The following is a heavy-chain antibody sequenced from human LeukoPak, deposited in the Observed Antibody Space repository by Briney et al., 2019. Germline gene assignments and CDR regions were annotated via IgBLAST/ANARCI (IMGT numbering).Heavy chain of an antibody. CDR2: ISSSSSYI. CDR3: ARVGSSDAFDI. J-gene: IGHJ3*02. D-gene: IGHD6-6*01. Sequence: PGGSLRLSCAASGFTFSSYSMNWVHQAPGKGLGWVSSISSSSSYIYYADSVKGRFTISRDNAKNSLYLQMNSLRAEDTAVYYCARVGSSDAFDIWGQGTMVTVSS. V-gene: IGHV3-21*01. CDR1: GFTFSSYS.